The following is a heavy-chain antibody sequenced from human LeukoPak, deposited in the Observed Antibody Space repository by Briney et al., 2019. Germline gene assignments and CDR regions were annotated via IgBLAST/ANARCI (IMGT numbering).Heavy chain of an antibody. CDR2: INSDGSST. CDR3: ASLTMDKDY. J-gene: IGHJ4*02. V-gene: IGHV3-74*03. Sequence: GGSLRLSCAASGFTFSSYAMSWVRQAPGKGLVWVSRINSDGSSTTYAGSVKGRFTISRDNAKNTLFLQMNSLRAEDTAVYYCASLTMDKDYWGQGTLVTVSS. D-gene: IGHD4/OR15-4a*01. CDR1: GFTFSSYA.